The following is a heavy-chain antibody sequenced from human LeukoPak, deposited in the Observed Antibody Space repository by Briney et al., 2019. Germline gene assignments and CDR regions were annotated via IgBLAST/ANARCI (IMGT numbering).Heavy chain of an antibody. CDR3: AELGITMIGGV. CDR2: ISGSGGSK. J-gene: IGHJ6*04. V-gene: IGHV3-23*01. D-gene: IGHD3-10*02. CDR1: GFTFSSYD. Sequence: GGTLRLSCAASGFTFSSYDMSWVRQAPGKGLEWVSSISGSGGSKYYADSVKGRFTISRDNSKSTLYLQMNRLRAEDTAVYYCAELGITMIGGVWGKGTTVTISS.